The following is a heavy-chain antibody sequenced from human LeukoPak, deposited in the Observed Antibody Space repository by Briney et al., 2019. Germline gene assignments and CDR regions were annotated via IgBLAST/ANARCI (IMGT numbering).Heavy chain of an antibody. CDR1: GYSISSGYY. CDR2: IYHSGST. J-gene: IGHJ4*02. V-gene: IGHV4-38-2*01. D-gene: IGHD3-9*01. Sequence: SETLSLTCAVSGYSISSGYYWGWIRQPPGKGLEWIGSIYHSGSTYYNPSPKSRVTISVDTSKNQFSLKLSSVTAADTAVYYCARGPTGDYNLDYWGQGTLVTVSS. CDR3: ARGPTGDYNLDY.